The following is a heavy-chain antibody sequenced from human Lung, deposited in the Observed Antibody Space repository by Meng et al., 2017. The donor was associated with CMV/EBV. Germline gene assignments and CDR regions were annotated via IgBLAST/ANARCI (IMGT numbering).Heavy chain of an antibody. D-gene: IGHD3-10*02. CDR3: ARYKLDDYYYVNDY. V-gene: IGHV3-21*01. J-gene: IGHJ4*01. Sequence: GGSLRLXXAASGFTFSSSSMNWVRQAPGKGLEWVSSINGSSSYIYYADSVKGRFTISRDNAKNSLYLQTNSLRAEDTAVYYCARYKLDDYYYVNDYWGQGXMVTVSS. CDR1: GFTFSSSS. CDR2: INGSSSYI.